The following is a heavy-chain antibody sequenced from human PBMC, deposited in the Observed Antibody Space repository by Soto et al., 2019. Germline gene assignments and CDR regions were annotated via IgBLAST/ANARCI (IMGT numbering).Heavy chain of an antibody. CDR1: GFTFSAYA. CDR2: ISGSAGAT. V-gene: IGHV3-23*01. D-gene: IGHD6-13*01. Sequence: EVQLLESGGGVVQPGGSLRISCAASGFTFSAYAMTWVRQAPGKGLEWVSVISGSAGATYYADSVKGLFTISRDNSKNTLYLQMNSLRAEDTAVYYCARQDHSTTWYLNYWGQGTLVTVSS. CDR3: ARQDHSTTWYLNY. J-gene: IGHJ4*02.